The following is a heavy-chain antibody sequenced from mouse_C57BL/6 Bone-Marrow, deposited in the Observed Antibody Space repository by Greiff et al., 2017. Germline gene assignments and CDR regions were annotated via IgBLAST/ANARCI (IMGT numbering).Heavy chain of an antibody. D-gene: IGHD1-1*01. CDR3: ARYDYYGSSYVDY. CDR2: IYPNSGST. Sequence: QVQLQQPGAELVKPGASVKLSCKASGYTFTSYWMHWVKQRPGQGLEWIGMIYPNSGSTNYNEKFKSKATLTVDKSSSTAYMQLSSLTSEDSAVYYCARYDYYGSSYVDYWGQGTTLTVSS. V-gene: IGHV1-64*01. J-gene: IGHJ2*01. CDR1: GYTFTSYW.